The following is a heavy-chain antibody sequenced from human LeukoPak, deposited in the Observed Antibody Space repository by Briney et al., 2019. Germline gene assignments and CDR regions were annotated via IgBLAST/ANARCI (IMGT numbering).Heavy chain of an antibody. D-gene: IGHD2-2*01. CDR1: GYTFTSFD. J-gene: IGHJ4*02. Sequence: ASVKVSCKASGYTFTSFDINWVRQATGQGLEWMGWMNPYSGNTGYAQKLQGRVTMTTDTSTSTAYMELRSLRSDDTAVYYCARRYCSSTSCLNYYFDYWGQGTLVTVSS. CDR2: MNPYSGNT. V-gene: IGHV1-8*01. CDR3: ARRYCSSTSCLNYYFDY.